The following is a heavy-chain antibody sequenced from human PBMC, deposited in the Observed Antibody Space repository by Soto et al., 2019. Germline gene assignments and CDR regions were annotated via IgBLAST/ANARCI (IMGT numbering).Heavy chain of an antibody. CDR2: ISAYNGNT. CDR3: ARYAGDAARYFDL. Sequence: ASVKVSCKASGYTFTSYGISWVRQAPGQGLEWMGWISAYNGNTNYAQKLQGRVSVARDTSTSTVYMELTRLTSDDTAVYFCARYAGDAARYFDLWGHGTLVTVSS. J-gene: IGHJ2*01. CDR1: GYTFTSYG. V-gene: IGHV1-18*01. D-gene: IGHD2-15*01.